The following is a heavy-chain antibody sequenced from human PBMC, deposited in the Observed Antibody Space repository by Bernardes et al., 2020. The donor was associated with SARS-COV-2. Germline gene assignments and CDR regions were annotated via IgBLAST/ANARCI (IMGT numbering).Heavy chain of an antibody. CDR2: LSSSTSYI. Sequence: GGSLRLSCAASGFTFSSYSMNWVRPAPGEGLEWGPSLSSSTSYIYYADSVKGRFTISRDNAKNSLYLQMNSLRAEDTAVYYCARGAHHYYDSSGFMYSFDYWGQGTLVTVSS. CDR1: GFTFSSYS. V-gene: IGHV3-21*01. J-gene: IGHJ4*02. CDR3: ARGAHHYYDSSGFMYSFDY. D-gene: IGHD3-22*01.